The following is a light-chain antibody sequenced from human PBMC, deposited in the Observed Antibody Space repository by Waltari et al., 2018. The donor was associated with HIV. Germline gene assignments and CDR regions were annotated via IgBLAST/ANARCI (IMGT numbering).Light chain of an antibody. V-gene: IGKV1D-12*01. Sequence: DIQMSQSPSSVSASVGDNITFTCRASQATGSWLAWYQQKPGKAPNLLIVGASTLQSGVPSRFSGSGSGTDFILTITSLQPEDSATYYCQQANKFPLTFGPGTKLDIK. CDR3: QQANKFPLT. J-gene: IGKJ3*01. CDR2: GAS. CDR1: QATGSW.